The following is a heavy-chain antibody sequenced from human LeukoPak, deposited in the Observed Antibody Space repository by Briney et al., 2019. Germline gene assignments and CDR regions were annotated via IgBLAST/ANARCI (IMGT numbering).Heavy chain of an antibody. V-gene: IGHV5-51*01. D-gene: IGHD6-13*01. Sequence: GPHLKISCKGSGYSFPTYWIGWVRQLPGEGLEWMGIIYPGDSDTTYSPSFQGQVTISADKSISTAYLQWSSLKASDTAIYYCARVGGAEYSSSQPFDYWGQGTLVTVSS. J-gene: IGHJ4*02. CDR2: IYPGDSDT. CDR1: GYSFPTYW. CDR3: ARVGGAEYSSSQPFDY.